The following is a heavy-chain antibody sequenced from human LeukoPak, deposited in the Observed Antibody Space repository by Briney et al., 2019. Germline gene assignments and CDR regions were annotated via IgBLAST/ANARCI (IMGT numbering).Heavy chain of an antibody. V-gene: IGHV1-69*05. CDR2: IIPIFGTA. CDR1: GGTFSSYA. J-gene: IGHJ4*02. Sequence: SVKVSCKASGGTFSSYAISWVRQAPGQGLEWMGGIIPIFGTANYAQKFQGRVTMTRDTSTSTVYMELSSLRSEDTAVYYCAREETTVTLFDYWGQGTLVTVSS. D-gene: IGHD4-17*01. CDR3: AREETTVTLFDY.